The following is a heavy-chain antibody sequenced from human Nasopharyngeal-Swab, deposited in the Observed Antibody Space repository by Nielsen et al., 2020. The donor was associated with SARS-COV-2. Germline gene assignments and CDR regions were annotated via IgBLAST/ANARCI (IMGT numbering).Heavy chain of an antibody. CDR2: ISSSSYI. CDR3: EAGLFGDSNFDY. Sequence: GGSLRLSCAASGLTFSRYSVNWVRQAPGKGLEWVSSISSSSYIYSADSVKGRFTISRDNAKNSLYLQMNSLRAEDTAVYYCEAGLFGDSNFDYWGQGTLVTVSS. CDR1: GLTFSRYS. D-gene: IGHD3-16*01. V-gene: IGHV3-21*01. J-gene: IGHJ4*02.